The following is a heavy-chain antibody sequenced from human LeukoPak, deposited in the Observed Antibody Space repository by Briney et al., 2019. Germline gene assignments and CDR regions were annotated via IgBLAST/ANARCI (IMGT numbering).Heavy chain of an antibody. V-gene: IGHV3-43*02. CDR3: AKEVATIEHYYYGMDV. CDR2: ISADGSDT. D-gene: IGHD5-24*01. CDR1: GFTFDDFA. Sequence: GGSLRLSCVASGFTFDDFAIHWVRQAPGKGLEWVSLISADGSDTYYADSVKGRFSISRDHSNNSLYLQMNSLRSEDTAVYYCAKEVATIEHYYYGMDVWGQGTTVAVSS. J-gene: IGHJ6*02.